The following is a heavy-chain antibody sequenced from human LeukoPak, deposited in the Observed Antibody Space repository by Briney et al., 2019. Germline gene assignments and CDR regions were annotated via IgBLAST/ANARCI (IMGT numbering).Heavy chain of an antibody. CDR1: GFTFSSYG. Sequence: GGTLRLSCAASGFTFSSYGMSWVRQAPGKGLEWVSAISGSGDNTYYADSVKGRFTISRDNSKKMLYLHMKSLRAEDTAVYYCAKLRGSGSSDFHIWGQGTMVTVSS. J-gene: IGHJ3*02. D-gene: IGHD6-19*01. V-gene: IGHV3-23*01. CDR2: ISGSGDNT. CDR3: AKLRGSGSSDFHI.